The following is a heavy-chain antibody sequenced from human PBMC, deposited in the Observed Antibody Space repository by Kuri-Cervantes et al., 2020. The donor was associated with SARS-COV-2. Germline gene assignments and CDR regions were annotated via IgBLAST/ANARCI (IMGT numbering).Heavy chain of an antibody. CDR1: GFTFSSYA. CDR2: ITRSGSTI. V-gene: IGHV3-48*03. Sequence: GESLKISCAASGFTFSSYAMSWVRQAPGKGLEWISYITRSGSTIYYADSVRGRFTISRDNAQNSLYLQMNSLRVEDTAVYYCARYSRSWYDWGQGTLVTVSS. CDR3: ARYSRSWYD. J-gene: IGHJ4*02. D-gene: IGHD6-13*01.